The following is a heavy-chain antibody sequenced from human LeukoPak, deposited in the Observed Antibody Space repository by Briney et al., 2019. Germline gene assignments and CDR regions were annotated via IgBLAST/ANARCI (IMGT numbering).Heavy chain of an antibody. CDR2: ISSSSSYI. J-gene: IGHJ4*02. Sequence: GGSLRLSCAASGFTFRSYSMNWVRQAPGKGLEWVSSISSSSSYIYYADSVKGRFTISRDNAKNSLYLQMNSQRAEDTAVYYCATSLRGYSYGYFDYWGQGTLVTVSS. D-gene: IGHD5-18*01. V-gene: IGHV3-21*01. CDR1: GFTFRSYS. CDR3: ATSLRGYSYGYFDY.